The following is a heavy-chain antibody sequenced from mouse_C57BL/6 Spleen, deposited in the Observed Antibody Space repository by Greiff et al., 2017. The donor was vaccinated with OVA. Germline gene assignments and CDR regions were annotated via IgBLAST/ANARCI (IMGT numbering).Heavy chain of an antibody. Sequence: EVKLMESGPGMVKPSQSLSLTCTVTGYSITSGYDWHWIRHFPGNKLEWMGYISYSGSTNYNPSLKSRISITHDTSKNHFFLKLNSVTTEDTATYYCARDGSSYGYFDVWGTGTTVTVSA. CDR2: ISYSGST. D-gene: IGHD1-1*01. J-gene: IGHJ1*03. CDR3: ARDGSSYGYFDV. CDR1: GYSITSGYD. V-gene: IGHV3-1*01.